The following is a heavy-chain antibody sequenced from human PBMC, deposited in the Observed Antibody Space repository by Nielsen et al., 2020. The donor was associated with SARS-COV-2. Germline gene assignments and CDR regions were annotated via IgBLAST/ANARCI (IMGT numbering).Heavy chain of an antibody. CDR3: ARGFDPNWFDP. D-gene: IGHD3-9*01. CDR1: GGSISSYY. Sequence: SETLSLTCTVSGGSISSYYWSWIRQPPGKGLEWIGYIYYSGSTNYNPSLKSRVTISVDTSKNQFSLKLSSVTAADTAVYYCARGFDPNWFDPWGQGTLVTVSS. V-gene: IGHV4-59*13. CDR2: IYYSGST. J-gene: IGHJ5*02.